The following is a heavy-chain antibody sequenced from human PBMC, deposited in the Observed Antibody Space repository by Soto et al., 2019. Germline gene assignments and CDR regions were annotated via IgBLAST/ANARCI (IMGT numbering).Heavy chain of an antibody. CDR3: AKNQGVELVPLATVDWFDP. CDR1: GFIFENFG. CDR2: ISGSGFKK. V-gene: IGHV3-23*01. D-gene: IGHD1-26*01. J-gene: IGHJ5*02. Sequence: XASLGLSCAASGFIFENFGMSWVRQAPGKGLEWISSISGSGFKKYYADSVKGRFTTSRDNSKSTVYLELNNLSAEDTAVYHCAKNQGVELVPLATVDWFDPWGQGSVVTVSS.